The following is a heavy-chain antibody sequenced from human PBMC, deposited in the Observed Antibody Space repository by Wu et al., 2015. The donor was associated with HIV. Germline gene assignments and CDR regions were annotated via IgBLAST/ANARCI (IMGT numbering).Heavy chain of an antibody. V-gene: IGHV1-2*02. CDR2: INPNSGGT. D-gene: IGHD3-22*01. J-gene: IGHJ4*02. Sequence: QVQLVQSGAEVKKPGASVKVSCKASGYIFTGYYMHWVRQAPGHGLEWMGWINPNSGGTNSAQKFQGRVTMTRDTSITTTYLELSGLRPDDTAVYFCATSYLDSSGYYYSYWGQGTLVTVSS. CDR3: ATSYLDSSGYYYSY. CDR1: GYIFTGYY.